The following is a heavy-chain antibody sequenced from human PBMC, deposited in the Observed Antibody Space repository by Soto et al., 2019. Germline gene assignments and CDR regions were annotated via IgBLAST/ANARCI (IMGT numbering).Heavy chain of an antibody. J-gene: IGHJ6*02. CDR2: IYYSGST. CDR3: ARERYYGMDV. Sequence: PSETLSLPCTVSGGSLSSYYWSWIRQPPGKGLEWIGYIYYSGSTNYNPSLKSRVAISVDTSKNQFSLKLSSVTAADTAVYYCARERYYGMDVWGQGTTVTVYS. V-gene: IGHV4-59*01. CDR1: GGSLSSYY.